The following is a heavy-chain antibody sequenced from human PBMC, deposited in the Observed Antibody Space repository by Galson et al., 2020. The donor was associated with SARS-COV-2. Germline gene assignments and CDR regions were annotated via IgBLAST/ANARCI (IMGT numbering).Heavy chain of an antibody. CDR1: GFTFSTYS. CDR3: VRLTDGYDRHWGTYYYYGMDV. D-gene: IGHD5-12*01. J-gene: IGHJ6*02. Sequence: GGSLRLSCAASGFTFSTYSMKWVRQPPGKGLEWLSYISTTSTISYADSVKGRFTISRDNAKSSLYLQMNSLRADDTAVYFCVRLTDGYDRHWGTYYYYGMDVWGQGTTVTVSS. CDR2: ISTTSTI. V-gene: IGHV3-48*04.